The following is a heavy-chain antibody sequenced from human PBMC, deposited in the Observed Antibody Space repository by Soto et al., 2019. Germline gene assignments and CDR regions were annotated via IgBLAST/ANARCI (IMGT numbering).Heavy chain of an antibody. CDR2: INPSGGST. CDR3: ARTPYSSGLHTTVNWFDP. Sequence: ASVKVSCKASGYTFTSYYMHWVRQAPGQGPEWMGIINPSGGSTSYAQKFQGRVTMTRDTSTSTVYMELSSLRSEDTAVYYCARTPYSSGLHTTVNWFDPWGQGTLVTVSS. CDR1: GYTFTSYY. V-gene: IGHV1-46*01. D-gene: IGHD3-22*01. J-gene: IGHJ5*02.